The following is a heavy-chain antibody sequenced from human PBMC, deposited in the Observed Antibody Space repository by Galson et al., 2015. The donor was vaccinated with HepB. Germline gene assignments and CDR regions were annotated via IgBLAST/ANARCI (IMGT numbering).Heavy chain of an antibody. Sequence: SVKVSCKASGYTFTSYAMHWVRQAPGQRLEWMGWINAGNGNTKYSQKSQGRVTITRDTSASTAYMELSSLRSEDTAVYYCARAQYSSSSSADGVPYYYYYGMDVWGQGTTVTVSS. J-gene: IGHJ6*02. D-gene: IGHD6-6*01. CDR1: GYTFTSYA. CDR2: INAGNGNT. CDR3: ARAQYSSSSSADGVPYYYYYGMDV. V-gene: IGHV1-3*01.